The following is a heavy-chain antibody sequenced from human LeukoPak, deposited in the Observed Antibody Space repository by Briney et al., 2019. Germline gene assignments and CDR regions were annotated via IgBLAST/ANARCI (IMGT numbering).Heavy chain of an antibody. V-gene: IGHV3-15*01. J-gene: IGHJ4*02. CDR3: TTDLHYGHYDSSGYSWSLPDY. CDR1: GFPFSSYW. Sequence: PGGSLRLSCVASGFPFSSYWMTWVRQAPGKGLEWVGRIKSKTDGGTTDYAAPVKGRFTISRDDSKNTLYLQMNSLKTEDTAVYYCTTDLHYGHYDSSGYSWSLPDYWGQGTLVTVSS. CDR2: IKSKTDGGTT. D-gene: IGHD3-22*01.